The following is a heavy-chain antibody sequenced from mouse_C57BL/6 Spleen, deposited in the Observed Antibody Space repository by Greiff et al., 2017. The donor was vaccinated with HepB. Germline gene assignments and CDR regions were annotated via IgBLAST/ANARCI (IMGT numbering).Heavy chain of an antibody. D-gene: IGHD1-1*01. CDR2: ISSGGDYI. CDR3: TSLITTAFDY. Sequence: EVKLMESGEGLVKPGGSLKLSCAASGFTFSSYAMSWVRQTPEKRLEWVAYISSGGDYIYYADTVKGRFTISRDNARNTLYLQMSSLKSEDTAMYYCTSLITTAFDYWGQGTTLTVSS. J-gene: IGHJ2*01. CDR1: GFTFSSYA. V-gene: IGHV5-9-1*02.